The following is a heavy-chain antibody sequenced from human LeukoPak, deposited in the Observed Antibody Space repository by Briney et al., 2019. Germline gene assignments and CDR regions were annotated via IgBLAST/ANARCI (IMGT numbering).Heavy chain of an antibody. V-gene: IGHV3-30-3*01. D-gene: IGHD6-6*01. Sequence: GGSLRPSCAASGFTFSSYAMHWVRQAPGKGLEWVAVISYDGSNKYYADSVKGRFTISRDNSKNTLYLQMNSLRAEDTAVYYCARESYSSSQFDYWGQETLVTVSS. CDR3: ARESYSSSQFDY. CDR1: GFTFSSYA. J-gene: IGHJ4*02. CDR2: ISYDGSNK.